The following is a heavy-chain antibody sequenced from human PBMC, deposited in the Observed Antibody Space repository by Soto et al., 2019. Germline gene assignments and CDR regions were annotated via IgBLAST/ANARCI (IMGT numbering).Heavy chain of an antibody. Sequence: QVQLVQSGAEVKKPGSSVKVSCKASGGTFSSYTISWVRQAPGQGLEWMGRIIPILGIANYAQKFQGRVTITADKSTSTAYMELSSLRSEDTAVYYCARDRPKTMVRGVKPAALGDWGQGTLVTVSS. CDR2: IIPILGIA. V-gene: IGHV1-69*08. CDR3: ARDRPKTMVRGVKPAALGD. CDR1: GGTFSSYT. J-gene: IGHJ4*02. D-gene: IGHD3-10*01.